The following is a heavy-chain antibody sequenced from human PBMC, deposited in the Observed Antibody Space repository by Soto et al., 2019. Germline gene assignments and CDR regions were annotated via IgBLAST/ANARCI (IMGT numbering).Heavy chain of an antibody. CDR1: GFTFDDYA. D-gene: IGHD3-22*01. V-gene: IGHV3-9*01. CDR3: ASPTYYYDSSGYTDAFDI. Sequence: GGCLRLSCAASGFTFDDYAMHWVRQAPGKGLEWVSGISWNSGSIGYADSVKGRFTISRDNAKNSLYLQMNSLRAEDTALYYCASPTYYYDSSGYTDAFDIWGKGTMVTVSS. CDR2: ISWNSGSI. J-gene: IGHJ3*02.